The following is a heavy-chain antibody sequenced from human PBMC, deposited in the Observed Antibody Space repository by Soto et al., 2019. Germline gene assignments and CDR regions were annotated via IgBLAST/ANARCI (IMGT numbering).Heavy chain of an antibody. CDR1: GFTFSSYS. CDR2: IYSGGST. J-gene: IGHJ4*02. V-gene: IGHV3-53*04. Sequence: PGGSLRLSCAASGFTFSSYSMSWVRQAPGKGLEWVSVIYSGGSTYYADSVKGRFTISRHNSKNTLYLQMNSLRAEDTAVYYCARVREGLRFLEWPLFDYWGQGTLVTVSS. CDR3: ARVREGLRFLEWPLFDY. D-gene: IGHD3-3*01.